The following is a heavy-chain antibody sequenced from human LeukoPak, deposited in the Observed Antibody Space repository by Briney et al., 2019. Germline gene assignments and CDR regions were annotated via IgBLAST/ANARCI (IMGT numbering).Heavy chain of an antibody. CDR2: IYYTGST. CDR3: ARDRVGATPGYYYYGMDV. J-gene: IGHJ6*02. D-gene: IGHD1-26*01. CDR1: GGSVSSGSYY. V-gene: IGHV4-61*03. Sequence: SETLSLTCTVSGGSVSSGSYYWSWIRQPPGKGLEWIGYIYYTGSTNYNPSLKSRVTISVDTSKNHFSLKMSSVTAADTAVYYCARDRVGATPGYYYYGMDVWGQGTTVTVSS.